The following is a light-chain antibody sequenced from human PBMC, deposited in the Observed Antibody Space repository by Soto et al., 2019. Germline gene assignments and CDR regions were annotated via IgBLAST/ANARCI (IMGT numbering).Light chain of an antibody. Sequence: QSALTQPASGSGSPGQSITISCTGTSSDVGGYDYVSWYQQHPGKAPKLMIYGVSNRPSGVSNRFSGSKSGNTASLTISGLQAEDEADYYCSSYTNSITHVFGGGTKLTVL. CDR2: GVS. J-gene: IGLJ3*02. CDR3: SSYTNSITHV. CDR1: SSDVGGYDY. V-gene: IGLV2-14*03.